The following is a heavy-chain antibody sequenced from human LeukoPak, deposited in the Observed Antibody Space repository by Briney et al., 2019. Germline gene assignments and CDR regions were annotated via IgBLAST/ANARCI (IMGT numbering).Heavy chain of an antibody. D-gene: IGHD6-13*01. CDR3: AKGSSRLWFDP. J-gene: IGHJ5*02. CDR1: GYSFTSYW. V-gene: IGHV5-51*01. CDR2: IYPSDSAT. Sequence: GEPLNISSKASGYSFTSYWIGWVRQTPGKGLEWMGIIYPSDSATNYTSSFRRDAIISADQSISTAYLQWSSLKASDTAMYYCAKGSSRLWFDPCGQGTLVTVSS.